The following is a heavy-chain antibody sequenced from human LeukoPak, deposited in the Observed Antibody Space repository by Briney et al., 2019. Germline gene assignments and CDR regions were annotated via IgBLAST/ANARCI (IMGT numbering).Heavy chain of an antibody. Sequence: ASVTVSYKASGYTFTSYGISWVRQAPGQGLEWMGWISAYNGNTNYAQKLQGRVTMTADTSKSTAYMELRSLRSDDTAVYYCARSYGSGSYSVDWGQGTLVTVSS. CDR2: ISAYNGNT. CDR1: GYTFTSYG. D-gene: IGHD3-10*01. J-gene: IGHJ4*02. V-gene: IGHV1-18*04. CDR3: ARSYGSGSYSVD.